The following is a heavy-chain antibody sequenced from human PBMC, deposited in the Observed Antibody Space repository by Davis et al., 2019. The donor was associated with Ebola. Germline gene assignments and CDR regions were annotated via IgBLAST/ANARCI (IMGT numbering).Heavy chain of an antibody. D-gene: IGHD2-21*02. CDR2: ISSSSNYI. Sequence: GESLKISCAASGFTFSSNSMNWVRQAPGKGLEWVLFISSSSNYIYYADSVKGRFTVSRDNAKNSLYLQMNSLIAEDTAVYYCVRDPALVVTGGGWFFGLWGRGTLVTVSS. CDR1: GFTFSSNS. J-gene: IGHJ2*01. V-gene: IGHV3-21*01. CDR3: VRDPALVVTGGGWFFGL.